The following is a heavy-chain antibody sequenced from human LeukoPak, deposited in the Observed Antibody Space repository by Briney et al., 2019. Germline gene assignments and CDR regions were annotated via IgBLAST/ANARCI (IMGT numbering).Heavy chain of an antibody. V-gene: IGHV3-53*01. CDR2: IYSGGNT. CDR1: GFSVSGTY. D-gene: IGHD4-17*01. Sequence: GGSLRLSCAASGFSVSGTYMSWVRQAPGKGLEYVSFIYSGGNTYYADSVKGRFTISGDYSENMLYLYMNSLRAEDTAVYYCARARRHDYGDYGGAFDYWGQGTLVTVSS. J-gene: IGHJ4*02. CDR3: ARARRHDYGDYGGAFDY.